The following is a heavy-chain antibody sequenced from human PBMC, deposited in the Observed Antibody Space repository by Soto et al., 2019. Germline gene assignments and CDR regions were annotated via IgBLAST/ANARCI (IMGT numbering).Heavy chain of an antibody. Sequence: QVQLVQSGAEVKKPGASVNVSCKASGYTFTSYAMHWVRQAPGQRLEWMGWINTGNGDTKYSQKFQGRVTITRDTSASTAYMELSSLRSEDTAVYYCARWAGYCSSSSCNPPLDYWGQGTLVTVSS. V-gene: IGHV1-3*04. J-gene: IGHJ4*02. CDR3: ARWAGYCSSSSCNPPLDY. CDR1: GYTFTSYA. D-gene: IGHD2-2*01. CDR2: INTGNGDT.